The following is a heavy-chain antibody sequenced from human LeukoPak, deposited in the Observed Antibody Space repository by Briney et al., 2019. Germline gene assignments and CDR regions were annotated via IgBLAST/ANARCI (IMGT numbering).Heavy chain of an antibody. Sequence: SETLSLTCTVSGGSISSYYWSWIRQPAGKGLEWIGRIYTSGSTNYNPSLKSRVTMSVDTSKNQFSLKLSSVTAADTAVYYCARERNYYDSSGYSTFYYFDYWGQGTLVTVSS. D-gene: IGHD3-22*01. CDR1: GGSISSYY. J-gene: IGHJ4*02. CDR3: ARERNYYDSSGYSTFYYFDY. CDR2: IYTSGST. V-gene: IGHV4-4*07.